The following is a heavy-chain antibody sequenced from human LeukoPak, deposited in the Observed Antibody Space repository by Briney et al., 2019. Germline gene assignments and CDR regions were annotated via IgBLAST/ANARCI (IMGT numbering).Heavy chain of an antibody. Sequence: PGGSLRLSCAASGFTFSSYWMHWVRQAPGKGLMWVSRINSDGSSTTYADSVKGRLTISRDNAKNTLFLQMDSLRAEDTAVYYCAREGSGGIDYWGQGTLVTVSS. CDR2: INSDGSST. V-gene: IGHV3-74*01. J-gene: IGHJ4*02. D-gene: IGHD1-26*01. CDR1: GFTFSSYW. CDR3: AREGSGGIDY.